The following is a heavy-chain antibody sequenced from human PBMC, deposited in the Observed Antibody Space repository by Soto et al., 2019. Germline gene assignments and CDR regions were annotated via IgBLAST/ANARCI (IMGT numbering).Heavy chain of an antibody. Sequence: QVQLVESGGGVVQPGRSLRLSCAASGFTFSSYGMHWVRQAPGKGLEWVSSIWYDGNNKYYADSVKGRFTISRDNSSNTLFLQMNSLRAEDTALYYWVGRGNQNWGDYWGQGTQVTVSS. CDR2: IWYDGNNK. V-gene: IGHV3-33*01. CDR1: GFTFSSYG. D-gene: IGHD7-27*01. CDR3: VGRGNQNWGDY. J-gene: IGHJ4*02.